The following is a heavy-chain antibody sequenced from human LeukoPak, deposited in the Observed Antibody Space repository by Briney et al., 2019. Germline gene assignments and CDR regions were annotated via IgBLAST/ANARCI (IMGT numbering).Heavy chain of an antibody. V-gene: IGHV1-46*01. D-gene: IGHD2-8*01. J-gene: IGHJ4*02. CDR2: INPSGGST. CDR3: ARGPPLNV. Sequence: ASVKVSCKASGYTFTSYYMHWVRQAPGQGLEWMGIINPSGGSTSYAQKFQGRVMITPDESTSTAYMELSSLRSEDTAVYYCARGPPLNVWSQGTLVTVSS. CDR1: GYTFTSYY.